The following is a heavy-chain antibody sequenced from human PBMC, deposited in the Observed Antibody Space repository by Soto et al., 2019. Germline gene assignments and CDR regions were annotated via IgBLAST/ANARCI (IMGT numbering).Heavy chain of an antibody. Sequence: QVQVVESGGGVVQPGRSLRLSCAASGFTFSSYGMHWVRQAPGKGLEWVAVISYDGSNKYYADSVKGRFTISRDNSKNTLYLQMNSLRAEDTGVYYCATGNYYYGSGSYYTKFDYWGLGTLVTVSS. CDR2: ISYDGSNK. V-gene: IGHV3-30*03. CDR3: ATGNYYYGSGSYYTKFDY. J-gene: IGHJ4*02. CDR1: GFTFSSYG. D-gene: IGHD3-10*01.